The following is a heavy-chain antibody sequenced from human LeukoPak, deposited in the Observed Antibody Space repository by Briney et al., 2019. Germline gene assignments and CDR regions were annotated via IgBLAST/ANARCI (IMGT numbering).Heavy chain of an antibody. V-gene: IGHV3-7*01. CDR1: GFTFSNTW. CDR3: ARDQSGSLDY. CDR2: INPDGSTK. Sequence: GGSLRLSCAASGFTFSNTWMAWVCQAPGKGLEWVANINPDGSTKQYVDSVKGRFTISRDNAKNSLHLQMNSLTAEDTAVYYCARDQSGSLDYWGQGTLLTVSS. J-gene: IGHJ4*02. D-gene: IGHD1-26*01.